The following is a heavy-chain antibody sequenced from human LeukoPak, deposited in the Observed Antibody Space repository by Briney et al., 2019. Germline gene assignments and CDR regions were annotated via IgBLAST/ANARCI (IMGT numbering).Heavy chain of an antibody. CDR3: AKDRGWGGYDFDY. CDR2: INNNGDDT. J-gene: IGHJ4*02. V-gene: IGHV3-64*01. Sequence: GGSLRLSCAASGFTFRSYALHWVRQAPGKGLDYVSGINNNGDDTYYANFVKGRFTISRDNPKNTLSLQMGSLRAEDMAVYYCAKDRGWGGYDFDYWGQGTLVTVSS. CDR1: GFTFRSYA. D-gene: IGHD3-10*01.